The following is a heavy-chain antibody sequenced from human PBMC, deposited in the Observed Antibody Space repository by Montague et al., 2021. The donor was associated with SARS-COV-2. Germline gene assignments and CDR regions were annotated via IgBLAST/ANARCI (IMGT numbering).Heavy chain of an antibody. CDR3: AMGRARGALFVYYYCWIDV. CDR2: INHSGST. J-gene: IGHJ6*02. V-gene: IGHV4-34*01. D-gene: IGHD2-15*01. CDR1: GGSFSGYY. Sequence: SETLSLTCAVYGGSFSGYYWSWIRQPPGEGLQWIGEINHSGSTNYNPSLKSRVTISVDTSKNQLSLKLSSVTAADTAVYYCAMGRARGALFVYYYCWIDVWGQGTTVTVSS.